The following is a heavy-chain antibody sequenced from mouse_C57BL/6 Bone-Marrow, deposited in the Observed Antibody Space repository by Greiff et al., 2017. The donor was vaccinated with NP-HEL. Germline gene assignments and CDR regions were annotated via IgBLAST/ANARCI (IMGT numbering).Heavy chain of an antibody. Sequence: QVQLQQSGPELVKPGASVKISCKASGYTFTSYWMHWVKQRPGQGLEWIGMIHPNSGSTNYNEKFKSKATLTVDKSSSTAYMQLSSRTSGDSAVYYCASPWDGYDYWGQGTTLTVSS. D-gene: IGHD4-1*01. J-gene: IGHJ2*01. CDR2: IHPNSGST. CDR1: GYTFTSYW. CDR3: ASPWDGYDY. V-gene: IGHV1-64*01.